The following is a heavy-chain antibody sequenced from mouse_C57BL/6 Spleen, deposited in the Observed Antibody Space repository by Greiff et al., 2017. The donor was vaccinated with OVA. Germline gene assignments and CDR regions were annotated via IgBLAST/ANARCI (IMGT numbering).Heavy chain of an antibody. CDR3: TRGGNYVGYFDV. CDR1: GFTFSSYA. D-gene: IGHD2-1*01. Sequence: EVKLMESGEGLVKPGGSLKLSCAASGFTFSSYAMSWVRQTPEKRLEWVAYISSGGDYIYYADTVKGRFTISRDNARNTLYLQMSSLKSEDTAMYYCTRGGNYVGYFDVWGTGTTVTVSS. V-gene: IGHV5-9-1*02. J-gene: IGHJ1*03. CDR2: ISSGGDYI.